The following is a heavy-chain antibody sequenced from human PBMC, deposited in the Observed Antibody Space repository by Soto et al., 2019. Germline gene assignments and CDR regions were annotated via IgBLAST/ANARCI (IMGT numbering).Heavy chain of an antibody. CDR1: GYTFTTYF. V-gene: IGHV1-46*01. CDR3: ETSLQLRKGWAFDY. Sequence: QVQLVQSGAEVKKPGASVKVSCRASGYTFTTYFMQWVRQAPGQGLEWVGIINPGDGTTSYAPKFQGRGAMTRDTSTSTVYMDLSSLRSEDTAVYYCETSLQLRKGWAFDYWGQGTLVTVSS. D-gene: IGHD1-1*01. J-gene: IGHJ4*02. CDR2: INPGDGTT.